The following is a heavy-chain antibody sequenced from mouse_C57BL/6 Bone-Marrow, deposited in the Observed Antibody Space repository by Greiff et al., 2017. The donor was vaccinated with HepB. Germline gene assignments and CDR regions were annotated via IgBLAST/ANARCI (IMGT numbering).Heavy chain of an antibody. CDR1: GYTFTSYW. V-gene: IGHV1-69*01. J-gene: IGHJ3*01. CDR3: ARSEDGYYGASY. Sequence: QVQLQQPGAELVMPGASVKLSCKASGYTFTSYWMHWVKQRPGQGLEWIGEIDPSDSYTNYNQKFKGKSTLTVDKSSSTAYMQLSSLTSEDSAVYYCARSEDGYYGASYWGQGTLVTVSA. D-gene: IGHD2-3*01. CDR2: IDPSDSYT.